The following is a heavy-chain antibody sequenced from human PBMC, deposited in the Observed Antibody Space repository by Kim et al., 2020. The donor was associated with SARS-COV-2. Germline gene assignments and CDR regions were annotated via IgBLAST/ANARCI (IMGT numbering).Heavy chain of an antibody. V-gene: IGHV3-11*01. J-gene: IGHJ4*02. CDR3: VREPAN. Sequence: GRSKRYADSVNDRFSISRDNAKKSLSLQMNSLTPEDTAVYYCVREPANWGQGTLVTVSS. CDR2: GRSK.